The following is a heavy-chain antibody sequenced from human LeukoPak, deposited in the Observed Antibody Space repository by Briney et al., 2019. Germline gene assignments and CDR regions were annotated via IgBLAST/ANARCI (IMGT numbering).Heavy chain of an antibody. CDR1: GFTFSSYA. V-gene: IGHV3-23*01. D-gene: IGHD6-19*01. J-gene: IGHJ4*02. CDR3: AGDRNSDWYSPLDY. Sequence: GGSLRLSCAASGFTFSSYAMSWVRQAPGKGLEWVSAISGSGGSTYYADSVKGRFTISRDNSRNTVYMQMDSLRAEDTAIYYCAGDRNSDWYSPLDYWGQGSQVTVSP. CDR2: ISGSGGST.